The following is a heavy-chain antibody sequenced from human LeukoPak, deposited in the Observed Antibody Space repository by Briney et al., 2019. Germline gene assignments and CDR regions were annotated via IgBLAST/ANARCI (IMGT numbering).Heavy chain of an antibody. V-gene: IGHV3-7*01. CDR2: IKQDGSEK. Sequence: GGSLRLSCAASGFTFSRYWMSWVRQAPGKGLEWVANIKQDGSEKYYVDSVKGRFTISRDNAKNSLYLQMNSLRAEDTAVYYCARLSDDSSARWGQGTLVTVSS. CDR1: GFTFSRYW. CDR3: ARLSDDSSAR. J-gene: IGHJ4*02. D-gene: IGHD3-22*01.